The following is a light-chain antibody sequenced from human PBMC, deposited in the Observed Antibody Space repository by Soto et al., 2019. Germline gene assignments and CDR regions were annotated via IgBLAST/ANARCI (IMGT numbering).Light chain of an antibody. J-gene: IGKJ4*01. Sequence: DIQMTQSPSSLSASVGDRVTITCRASQSISSYLNWYQQKPGKAPKLLIYAASSLQSGVPSRFSGSGSGTDFTLTISRLEPEDFAVYYCQQYGSSLTFGGGTKVDI. CDR1: QSISSY. V-gene: IGKV1-39*01. CDR3: QQYGSSLT. CDR2: AAS.